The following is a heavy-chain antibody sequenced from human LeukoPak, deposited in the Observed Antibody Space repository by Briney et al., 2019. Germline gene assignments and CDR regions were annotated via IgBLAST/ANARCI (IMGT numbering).Heavy chain of an antibody. CDR2: IDWDADT. CDR1: GFSLSTSGMC. V-gene: IGHV2-70*13. J-gene: IGHJ4*02. D-gene: IGHD1-26*01. Sequence: SGPALVKPTQTPTLTCTFSGFSLSTSGMCVSWIRQPPGKALEWLALIDWDADTYYSTSLKTRLTISKDTSKNQVVLTMTNMDPVDTATYYCTRTYSGSYPVHYWGQVTLVTASS. CDR3: TRTYSGSYPVHY.